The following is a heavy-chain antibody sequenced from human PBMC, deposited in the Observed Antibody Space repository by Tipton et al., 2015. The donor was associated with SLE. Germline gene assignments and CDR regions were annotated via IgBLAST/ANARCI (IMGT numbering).Heavy chain of an antibody. CDR3: ARDIRPKISFLAWLPRGAFDL. CDR2: INSDGSST. D-gene: IGHD3-3*01. V-gene: IGHV3-74*01. Sequence: GSLRLSCAASGFTFGNYWMHWVRQLPGKGLVWVSHINSDGSSTSYADSEKGRLTISRDNLKNTVYLQINSLRTEDTAVYFCARDIRPKISFLAWLPRGAFDLWGQGTMVTVSS. J-gene: IGHJ3*01. CDR1: GFTFGNYW.